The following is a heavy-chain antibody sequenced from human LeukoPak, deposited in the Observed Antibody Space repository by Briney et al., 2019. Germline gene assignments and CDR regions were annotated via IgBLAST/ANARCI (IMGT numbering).Heavy chain of an antibody. J-gene: IGHJ4*02. CDR3: AKVKEMYSSGSYYFDY. D-gene: IGHD6-19*01. CDR1: GFTFSSYG. CDR2: ISYDGFNP. V-gene: IGHV3-30*18. Sequence: GGSLRLSCAASGFTFSSYGMHWVRQALGKGLEWVAVISYDGFNPYYADSVKGRFTISRDNSKNTLWLQMNSLRAEDTAVYYCAKVKEMYSSGSYYFDYWGQGTLVTVSS.